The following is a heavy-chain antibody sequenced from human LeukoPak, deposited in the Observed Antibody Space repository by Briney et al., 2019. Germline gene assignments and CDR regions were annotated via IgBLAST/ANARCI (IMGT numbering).Heavy chain of an antibody. Sequence: GGSLRLSCVACGFSFSDYYMSWIRQAPGRGLEWISYISGSGSDLYYADSVKGRFTISRDNANNSLYLQMNSLRAEGTAVYYCARSIGYYYTMDVWGQGTTVTVSS. J-gene: IGHJ6*02. CDR3: ARSIGYYYTMDV. V-gene: IGHV3-11*01. CDR2: ISGSGSDL. CDR1: GFSFSDYY. D-gene: IGHD3-22*01.